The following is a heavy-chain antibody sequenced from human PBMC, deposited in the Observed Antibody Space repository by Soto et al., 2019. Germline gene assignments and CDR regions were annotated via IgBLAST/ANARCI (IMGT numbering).Heavy chain of an antibody. D-gene: IGHD6-13*01. CDR1: GYSITAGGYY. V-gene: IGHV4-4*02. Sequence: PSETLSLTCFVSGYSITAGGYYWSWIRHHPGKGLEWIGEIYHSGSTNYNPSLKSRVTISVDKSKNQFSLKLSSVTAADTAVYYCARSLEATLYSSSWAYYYYGMDVWGQGTTVTVSS. J-gene: IGHJ6*02. CDR2: IYHSGST. CDR3: ARSLEATLYSSSWAYYYYGMDV.